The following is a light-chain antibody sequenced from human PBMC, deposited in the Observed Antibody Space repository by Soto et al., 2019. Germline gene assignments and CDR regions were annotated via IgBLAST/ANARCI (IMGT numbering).Light chain of an antibody. CDR2: GAS. J-gene: IGKJ2*01. CDR1: QVLSGDH. Sequence: EIVLTQSPGTLSLSPGERATLSCRASQVLSGDHLAWYQQKPGQAPRLLLYGASNRATGIRDWFSGSGSRTDFTLTISRLEPEDLAVYSCRQYGSSPYTFGRGTKLEIK. CDR3: RQYGSSPYT. V-gene: IGKV3-20*01.